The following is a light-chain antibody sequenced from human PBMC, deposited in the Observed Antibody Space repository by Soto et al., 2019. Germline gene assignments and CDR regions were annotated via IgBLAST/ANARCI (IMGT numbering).Light chain of an antibody. V-gene: IGKV1-5*01. Sequence: DIQMTQSPSTLSASVGDRVTITCRASQSISSWLAWYQQKPGKAPKLLIYDASSLESGVPSRFSGSGSGTEFTLTISRLQPDDFATYYCQRYNRAFGQGTKWDIK. J-gene: IGKJ1*01. CDR3: QRYNRA. CDR2: DAS. CDR1: QSISSW.